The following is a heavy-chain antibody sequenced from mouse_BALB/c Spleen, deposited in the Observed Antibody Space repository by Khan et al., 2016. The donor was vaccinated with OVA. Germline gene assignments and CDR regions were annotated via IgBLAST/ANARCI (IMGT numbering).Heavy chain of an antibody. CDR1: GFTFNTFA. CDR3: VRPSYDGYYEWFAY. J-gene: IGHJ3*01. Sequence: EVQLVESGGGLMQPKGSLKLSCAASGFTFNTFAMNWVRQAPGKGLEWVARIRSKSNNYATYYADSVKDRLTISRDDSQSMLYLQMNNLKTEDTAMYYCVRPSYDGYYEWFAYWGKGTLVTVSA. CDR2: IRSKSNNYAT. V-gene: IGHV10-1*02. D-gene: IGHD2-3*01.